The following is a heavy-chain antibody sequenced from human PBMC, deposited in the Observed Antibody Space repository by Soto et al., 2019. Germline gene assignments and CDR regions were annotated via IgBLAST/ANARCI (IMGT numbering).Heavy chain of an antibody. D-gene: IGHD1-1*01. Sequence: QVQLVQSGAEVRKPGASVKVSCEASGYTFTSYDIYWVRQATGQGLEWMGWMNPNTGNSAYAHKVKGRATMTSDTAISTAHMELSSLRSEDTAVYYCARRAETNGWNGFGADKYYFDFWGQGTLVTVSS. CDR1: GYTFTSYD. J-gene: IGHJ4*02. CDR2: MNPNTGNS. V-gene: IGHV1-8*01. CDR3: ARRAETNGWNGFGADKYYFDF.